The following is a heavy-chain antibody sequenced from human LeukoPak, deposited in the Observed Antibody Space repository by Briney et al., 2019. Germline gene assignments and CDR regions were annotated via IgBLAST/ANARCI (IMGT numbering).Heavy chain of an antibody. V-gene: IGHV3-74*01. D-gene: IGHD6-13*01. Sequence: GALRLSCAASGFTFSGYWMQWVRQAPGKGLVWVSRNNGDGSGTSYADSVKGRFTISRDNAENTLFLQINSLRADDTAVYYCARVGGSWFSDYWGQGTLVTVSS. J-gene: IGHJ4*02. CDR1: GFTFSGYW. CDR2: NNGDGSGT. CDR3: ARVGGSWFSDY.